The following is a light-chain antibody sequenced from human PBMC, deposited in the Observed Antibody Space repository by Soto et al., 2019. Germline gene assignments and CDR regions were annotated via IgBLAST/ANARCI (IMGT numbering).Light chain of an antibody. CDR3: LQDYNSPWT. Sequence: AIQMTQSPSSLSASVGDRVTITCRASQGIRNDLGWYQQKPGRAPKLLIYATSNLQSGVPSRVSGSGSGTEFTLTISILEPEDFATYYCLQDYNSPWTFGQGTKVEFK. CDR2: ATS. CDR1: QGIRND. J-gene: IGKJ1*01. V-gene: IGKV1-6*01.